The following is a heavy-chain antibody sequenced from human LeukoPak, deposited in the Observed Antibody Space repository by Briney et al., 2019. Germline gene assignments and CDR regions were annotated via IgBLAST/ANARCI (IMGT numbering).Heavy chain of an antibody. D-gene: IGHD3-16*01. V-gene: IGHV4-39*01. Sequence: SETLSLTCSVSGGSISGSGYYWAWIRQPPGKGLGWIGSIYYTGSTHYNSSLKSRVTMSVDTSKNQFSLKLSSVTAADTAVYYCASPLGGFDNWGQGTLVTVSS. J-gene: IGHJ4*02. CDR2: IYYTGST. CDR1: GGSISGSGYY. CDR3: ASPLGGFDN.